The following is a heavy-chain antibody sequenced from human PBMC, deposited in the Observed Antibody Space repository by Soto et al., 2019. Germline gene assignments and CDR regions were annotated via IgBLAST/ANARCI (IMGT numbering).Heavy chain of an antibody. CDR3: AIRGASKWLKF. CDR1: GYSITSYW. Sequence: GESLKISCKGSGYSITSYWIGRVRQVPGKGLEWMGIIYTGDSDTRYSPSFQGQVTISADKSISTAYLQWSSLKASDTAIYYCAIRGASKWLKFWGQGTLVTVSS. D-gene: IGHD5-12*01. CDR2: IYTGDSDT. J-gene: IGHJ4*02. V-gene: IGHV5-51*01.